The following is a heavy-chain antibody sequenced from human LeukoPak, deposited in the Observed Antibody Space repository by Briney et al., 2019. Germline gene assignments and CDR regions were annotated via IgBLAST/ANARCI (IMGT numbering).Heavy chain of an antibody. CDR3: ARDLYRIVVVPHYFDY. D-gene: IGHD3-22*01. Sequence: GGSLRLSCAASGFTFTNYWMSWVRQAPGKGLELVANIKQDGSEKYYVDSVKGRFTIFRDNAKNSLYLQMNSLRAEDTAVYYCARDLYRIVVVPHYFDYWGQGTLVTVSS. J-gene: IGHJ4*02. CDR2: IKQDGSEK. CDR1: GFTFTNYW. V-gene: IGHV3-7*01.